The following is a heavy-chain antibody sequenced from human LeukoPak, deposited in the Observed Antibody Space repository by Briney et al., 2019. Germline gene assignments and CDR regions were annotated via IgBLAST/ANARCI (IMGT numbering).Heavy chain of an antibody. V-gene: IGHV1-18*01. Sequence: GSSVKVSCKASGGTFSSYAISWVRQAPGQGLEWMGWISAYNGNTNYAQKLQGRVTMTTDTSTSTAYMELRSLRSDDTAVYYCARDRGWFDAFDIWGQGTMVTVSS. D-gene: IGHD6-19*01. CDR2: ISAYNGNT. CDR1: GGTFSSYA. CDR3: ARDRGWFDAFDI. J-gene: IGHJ3*02.